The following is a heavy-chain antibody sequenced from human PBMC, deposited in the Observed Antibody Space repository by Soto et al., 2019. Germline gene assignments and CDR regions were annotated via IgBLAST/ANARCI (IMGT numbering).Heavy chain of an antibody. CDR1: GGSISSGGYS. Sequence: PSETLSLTCAVSGGSISSGGYSWSWIRQPPGKGLEWIGYIYHSGSTYYNPSLKSRVTISVDTSKNQFSLKVSSVTAADTAVYYCARRYGGNFDYWGQGTLVTVSS. CDR3: ARRYGGNFDY. CDR2: IYHSGST. V-gene: IGHV4-30-2*02. D-gene: IGHD1-26*01. J-gene: IGHJ4*02.